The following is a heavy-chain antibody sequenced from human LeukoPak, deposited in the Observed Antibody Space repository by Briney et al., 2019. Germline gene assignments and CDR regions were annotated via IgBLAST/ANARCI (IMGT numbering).Heavy chain of an antibody. V-gene: IGHV4-59*01. D-gene: IGHD6-19*01. CDR1: GGSIGSYY. CDR3: ARDGVAGVFDY. CDR2: IHYSGGT. Sequence: SETLSLTCTVSGGSIGSYYWNWIRQPPGKGLEWVGYIHYSGGTTHNASLKSRVTLSVATSKNQFSLELSCVTAADTAVYYCARDGVAGVFDYWGQGTLVTVSS. J-gene: IGHJ4*02.